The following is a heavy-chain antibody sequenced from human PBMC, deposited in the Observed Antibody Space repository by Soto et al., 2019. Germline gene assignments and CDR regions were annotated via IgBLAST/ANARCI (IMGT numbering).Heavy chain of an antibody. CDR2: INPSGGST. CDR1: GYTFTSYY. V-gene: IGHV1-46*01. D-gene: IGHD3-22*01. J-gene: IGHJ3*01. Sequence: GASVKVSCTASGYTFTSYYMHWVRQAPGQGLEWMGIINPSGGSTSYAQKFQGRVTMTRDTSTSTVYMELSSLRSEDTAVYYCARDSYYYDSSGYYYQNPGAPPHVHDAFDVWGQGTMVTVSS. CDR3: ARDSYYYDSSGYYYQNPGAPPHVHDAFDV.